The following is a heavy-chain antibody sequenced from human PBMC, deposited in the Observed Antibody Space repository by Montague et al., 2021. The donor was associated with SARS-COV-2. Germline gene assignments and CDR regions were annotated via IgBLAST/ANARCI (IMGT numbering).Heavy chain of an antibody. CDR1: GFTFSSYP. V-gene: IGHV3-30*04. CDR3: ARDNVRGSPDYLDY. CDR2: ISYDATTY. J-gene: IGHJ4*02. D-gene: IGHD1-26*01. Sequence: SLRLSCAVSGFTFSSYPMHWVRQAPGKGLEWLAVISYDATTYYHADSVRGRFPISRDDSQSTLYLQMHSLRAEDTAIYYCARDNVRGSPDYLDYWGQGTLVTVSS.